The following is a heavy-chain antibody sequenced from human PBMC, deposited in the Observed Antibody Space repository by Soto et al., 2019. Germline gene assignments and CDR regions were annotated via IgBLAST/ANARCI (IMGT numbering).Heavy chain of an antibody. CDR3: AGDPKRGYSGYDKLDY. D-gene: IGHD5-12*01. CDR1: GGSISNYY. Sequence: PSETLSLTCTVSGGSISNYYWGWIRQPPGKGLEWIGYIYNTGSSNSNPSLKSRVTISVDSSKNQFSLKLSSVTAADTAVSYCAGDPKRGYSGYDKLDYWGQGTLVTVSS. J-gene: IGHJ4*02. V-gene: IGHV4-59*01. CDR2: IYNTGSS.